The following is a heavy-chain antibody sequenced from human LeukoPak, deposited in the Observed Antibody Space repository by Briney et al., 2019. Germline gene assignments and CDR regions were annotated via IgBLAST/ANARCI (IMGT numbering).Heavy chain of an antibody. J-gene: IGHJ4*02. CDR2: ISAYNGNT. CDR3: ARFYGSGSYRRVDY. CDR1: GYTFTSYG. Sequence: GASVKVSCKASGYTFTSYGISWVRQAPGQGLEWMGWISAYNGNTNYAQKLHGRVTMTTDTSTRTAYMELRRLRSDGTAVYYCARFYGSGSYRRVDYWGQGTLVTVYS. D-gene: IGHD3-10*01. V-gene: IGHV1-18*01.